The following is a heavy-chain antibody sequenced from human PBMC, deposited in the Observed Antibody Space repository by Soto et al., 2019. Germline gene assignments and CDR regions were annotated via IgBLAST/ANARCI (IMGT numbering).Heavy chain of an antibody. CDR3: ARGFVVVTATDAFDI. D-gene: IGHD2-21*02. V-gene: IGHV4-59*01. CDR1: GGSIRSYY. CDR2: VYNSGST. Sequence: SETLSLTCTVFGGSIRSYYWSWVRRLPGKGLERIGYVYNSGSTTYSPSLKSRDTISADTSRNHFSLKLTSVNGADTAVYYCARGFVVVTATDAFDIWGQGTMVT. J-gene: IGHJ3*02.